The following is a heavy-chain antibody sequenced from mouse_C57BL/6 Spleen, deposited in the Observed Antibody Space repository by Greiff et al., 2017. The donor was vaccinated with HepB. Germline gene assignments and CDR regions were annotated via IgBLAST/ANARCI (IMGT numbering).Heavy chain of an antibody. CDR3: GRGYDYDEGYAMDY. D-gene: IGHD2-4*01. CDR1: GYTFTGYW. V-gene: IGHV1-9*01. J-gene: IGHJ4*01. Sequence: QVQLQQSGAELMKPGASVKLSCKATGYTFTGYWIEWVKQRPGHGLEWIGEILPGSGSTNYNEKFKGKATFTADTSSNPAYMQLSSRTTEDSATYYCGRGYDYDEGYAMDYWGKGTSVTVSS. CDR2: ILPGSGST.